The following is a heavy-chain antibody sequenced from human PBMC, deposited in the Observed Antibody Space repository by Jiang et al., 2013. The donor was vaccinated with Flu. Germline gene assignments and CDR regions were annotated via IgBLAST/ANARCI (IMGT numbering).Heavy chain of an antibody. J-gene: IGHJ5*02. Sequence: RQPPGKGLEWIGEIYHSGSTNYNPSLKSRVTISVDKSKNHFSLKLNSVTAADTAVYYCASRHSSGWSPSYNWFDPWGQGTLVTVSS. V-gene: IGHV4-4*02. CDR3: ASRHSSGWSPSYNWFDP. CDR2: IYHSGST. D-gene: IGHD6-19*01.